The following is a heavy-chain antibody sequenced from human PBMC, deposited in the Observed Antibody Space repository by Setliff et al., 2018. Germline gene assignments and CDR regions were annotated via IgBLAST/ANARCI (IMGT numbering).Heavy chain of an antibody. CDR3: ARDPPWELRYFDL. V-gene: IGHV4-34*01. CDR1: GGSFSTYY. J-gene: IGHJ2*01. D-gene: IGHD1-26*01. Sequence: SETLSLTCAVYGGSFSTYYWIWIRQPPGKGLEWIGEINHSGSTNYNPSLNSRVTISTDTSKNQFSLTLTSVTAADTAVYYCARDPPWELRYFDLWGRGTLVTVSS. CDR2: INHSGST.